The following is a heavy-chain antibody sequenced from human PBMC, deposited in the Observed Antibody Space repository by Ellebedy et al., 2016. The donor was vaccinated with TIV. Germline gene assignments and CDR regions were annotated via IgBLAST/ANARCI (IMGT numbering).Heavy chain of an antibody. CDR3: VRDGAYGDYSPGYYGMDV. CDR2: INQDGSRI. CDR1: GFRFSSYW. J-gene: IGHJ6*02. Sequence: GESLKISCVASGFRFSSYWMSWVRQAPGEGLEWVANINQDGSRIYYVDSVKGRFTISRDNAKNSVYLRMDTLRVEDTAVYHCVRDGAYGDYSPGYYGMDVWGQGTTVTVSS. D-gene: IGHD3-22*01. V-gene: IGHV3-7*03.